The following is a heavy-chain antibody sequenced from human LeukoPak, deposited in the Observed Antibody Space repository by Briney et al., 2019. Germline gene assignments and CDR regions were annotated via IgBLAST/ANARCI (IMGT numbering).Heavy chain of an antibody. Sequence: GASVKVSCKASGYTFTSYAMNWVRQAPGQGLEWVGWINTNTGNPTYAQGFTGRFVFSLDTSVSTAYLQISSLKAEDTAVYYCARDFEYGSGWYWTGSDYYYMDVWGKGTTVTVSS. V-gene: IGHV7-4-1*02. J-gene: IGHJ6*03. D-gene: IGHD6-19*01. CDR2: INTNTGNP. CDR1: GYTFTSYA. CDR3: ARDFEYGSGWYWTGSDYYYMDV.